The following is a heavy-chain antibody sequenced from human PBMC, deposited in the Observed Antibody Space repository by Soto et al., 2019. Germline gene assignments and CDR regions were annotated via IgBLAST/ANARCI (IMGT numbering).Heavy chain of an antibody. D-gene: IGHD1-7*01. V-gene: IGHV5-51*01. CDR3: VTTRDGTTFFPH. Sequence: GGSLKISCQGSGYTFNSFWIGWVRQMPGEGLEWMGLMFPWTSDTRYSPSFQGHVSISVDRSTGTGYLQWNSLKASDTAMYYCVTTRDGTTFFPHWGQGTPVTVSS. CDR1: GYTFNSFW. CDR2: MFPWTSDT. J-gene: IGHJ4*02.